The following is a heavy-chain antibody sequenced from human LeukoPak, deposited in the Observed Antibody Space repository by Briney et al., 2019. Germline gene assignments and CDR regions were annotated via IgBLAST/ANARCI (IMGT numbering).Heavy chain of an antibody. V-gene: IGHV3-30-3*01. CDR3: ARPYSSGWYGDFDY. J-gene: IGHJ4*02. CDR1: GFTFSSYA. Sequence: GGSLRLSCVASGFTFSSYAMPWVRQAPGKGLEWVAVISYDGSEKYYADSVKGRFTISRDNSKSTLNLQMNSLRAEDTAVYYCARPYSSGWYGDFDYWGQGTLVTVSS. D-gene: IGHD6-19*01. CDR2: ISYDGSEK.